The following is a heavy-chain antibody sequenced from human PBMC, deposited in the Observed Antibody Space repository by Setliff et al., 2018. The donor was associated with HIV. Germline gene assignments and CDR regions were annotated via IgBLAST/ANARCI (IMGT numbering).Heavy chain of an antibody. Sequence: GASVKVSCKTSGYTFDIYYIHWVRQAPGQGLEWMGVIDPTGGRTTYAQKFEDRVTMTRDLSTSTVYMELTRLKSEDVAIYYCARDGINDDFWSGQNASNWFDPWGQGTLVTVSS. CDR3: ARDGINDDFWSGQNASNWFDP. CDR2: IDPTGGRT. CDR1: GYTFDIYY. D-gene: IGHD3-3*01. J-gene: IGHJ5*02. V-gene: IGHV1-46*02.